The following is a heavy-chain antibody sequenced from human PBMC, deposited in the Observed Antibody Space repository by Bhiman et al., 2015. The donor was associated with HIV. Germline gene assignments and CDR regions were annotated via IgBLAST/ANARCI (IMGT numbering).Heavy chain of an antibody. CDR3: AKDESGYSYGYFSGAFDI. Sequence: EVQLVESGGGLVQPGRSLRLSCAASGFTFDDYAMHWVRQAPGKGLEWVSGISWNSGSIGYADSVKGRFTISRDNAKNSLYLQMNSLRAEDTALYYCAKDESGYSYGYFSGAFDIWGQGTMVTVSS. CDR1: GFTFDDYA. D-gene: IGHD5-18*01. CDR2: ISWNSGSI. V-gene: IGHV3-9*01. J-gene: IGHJ3*02.